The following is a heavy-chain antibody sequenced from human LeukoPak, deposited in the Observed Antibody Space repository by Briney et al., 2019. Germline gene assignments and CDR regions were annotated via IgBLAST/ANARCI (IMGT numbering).Heavy chain of an antibody. CDR1: GGTFSSYA. J-gene: IGHJ3*02. CDR2: IIPILGIA. Sequence: ASVKVSCKASGGTFSSYAISWVRQAPGQGLEWMGRIIPILGIANYAQKFQGRVTITADKSTSTAYMELSSLRSEDTAVYYCARRAALDAFDIWAKGQWSPSLQ. V-gene: IGHV1-69*04. CDR3: ARRAALDAFDI. D-gene: IGHD2-15*01.